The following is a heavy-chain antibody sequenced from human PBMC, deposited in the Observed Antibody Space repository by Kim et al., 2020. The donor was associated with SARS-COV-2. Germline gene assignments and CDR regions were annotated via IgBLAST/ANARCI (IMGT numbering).Heavy chain of an antibody. J-gene: IGHJ4*02. CDR3: ARTSGSGSRYFDY. D-gene: IGHD3-10*01. V-gene: IGHV4-59*01. Sequence: YNPCRKSRVTISVDTSKNQCSLELSSVTAADTALYYCARTSGSGSRYFDYWGQGALDTVSS.